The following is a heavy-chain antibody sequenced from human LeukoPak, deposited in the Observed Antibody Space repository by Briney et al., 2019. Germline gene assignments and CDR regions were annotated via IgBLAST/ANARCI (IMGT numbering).Heavy chain of an antibody. V-gene: IGHV7-4-1*02. CDR3: ARDPSWNDVVFVDY. CDR1: GYTFTSYA. CDR2: INTNTGNP. Sequence: ASVKVSCKASGYTFTSYAMNWVRQAPGQGLEWMGWINTNTGNPTYAQGFTGRFVFSSDTSVSTAYLQISSLKAEDTAVYYCARDPSWNDVVFVDYWGQGTLVTVSS. D-gene: IGHD1-1*01. J-gene: IGHJ4*02.